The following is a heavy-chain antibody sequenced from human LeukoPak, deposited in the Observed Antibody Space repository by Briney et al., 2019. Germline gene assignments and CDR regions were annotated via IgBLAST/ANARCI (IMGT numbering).Heavy chain of an antibody. CDR1: GFTFSDYY. D-gene: IGHD3-22*01. Sequence: GGSLRLSCAASGFTFSDYYMSWMRQAPGRGLEWVSYIDGSGSSIYYADSAKGRFTVSRDNAENSLYLQMNSLRSEDTAVYYCVRAYSRGYSDDFDYWGQGTLVTVSS. CDR3: VRAYSRGYSDDFDY. V-gene: IGHV3-11*01. J-gene: IGHJ4*02. CDR2: IDGSGSSI.